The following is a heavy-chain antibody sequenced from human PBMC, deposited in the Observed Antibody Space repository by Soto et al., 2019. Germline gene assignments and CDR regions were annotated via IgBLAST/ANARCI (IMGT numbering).Heavy chain of an antibody. CDR3: AKAGYKYKYSSDY. J-gene: IGHJ4*02. D-gene: IGHD5-18*01. CDR2: ISKDGGDK. CDR1: GFSFSRYG. V-gene: IGHV3-30*18. Sequence: GGSLRLSCAASGFSFSRYGIHWVRQAPGKGLEWVAVISKDGGDKEYAESVKGRCTISRENSKSTVYLQMNSLRVEDTAVYYCAKAGYKYKYSSDYWGQGTLVTAPQ.